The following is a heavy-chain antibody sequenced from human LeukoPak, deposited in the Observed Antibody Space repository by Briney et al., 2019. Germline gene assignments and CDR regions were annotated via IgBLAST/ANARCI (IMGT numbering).Heavy chain of an antibody. CDR1: GGSFSGYY. V-gene: IGHV4-34*01. CDR3: ARGGKGGYEENYFDY. D-gene: IGHD5-12*01. J-gene: IGHJ4*02. CDR2: INHNGST. Sequence: SETLSLTCAVYGGSFSGYYWSWIRQPPGKGLEWIGEINHNGSTNYNPSLKSRVTISVDTSKNQFSLKLSSVTAADTAVYYCARGGKGGYEENYFDYWGQGTLVTVSS.